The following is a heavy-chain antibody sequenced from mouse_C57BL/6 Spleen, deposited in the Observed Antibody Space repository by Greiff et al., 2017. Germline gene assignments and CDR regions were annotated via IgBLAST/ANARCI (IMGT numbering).Heavy chain of an antibody. J-gene: IGHJ4*01. CDR2: IYPGDGDT. CDR1: GYAFSSYW. CDR3: ARGGYYYGSSRAMDY. D-gene: IGHD1-1*01. V-gene: IGHV1-80*01. Sequence: QVQLQQSGAELVKPGASVKISCKASGYAFSSYWMNWVKQRPGKGLEWIGQIYPGDGDTNYNGKFKGKATLTADKSSSTDYMQLSSLTSEDSAGYFCARGGYYYGSSRAMDYWGQGTSVTVSS.